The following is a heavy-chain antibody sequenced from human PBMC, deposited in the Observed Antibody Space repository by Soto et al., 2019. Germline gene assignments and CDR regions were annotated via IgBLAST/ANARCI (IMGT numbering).Heavy chain of an antibody. J-gene: IGHJ4*02. Sequence: PGGSLRLSCAGSGFTFSSYAMSWVRQAPGKGLEWVSAISGSGGSTYYADSVKGRFTISRDNSKNTLYLQMNSLRAEDTAVYYCATHLYYYDSSGYYGYWGQGTLVTVSS. CDR1: GFTFSSYA. V-gene: IGHV3-23*01. CDR2: ISGSGGST. D-gene: IGHD3-22*01. CDR3: ATHLYYYDSSGYYGY.